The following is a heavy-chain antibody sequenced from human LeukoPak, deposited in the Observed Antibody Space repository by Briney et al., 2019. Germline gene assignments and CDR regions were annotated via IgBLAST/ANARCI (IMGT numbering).Heavy chain of an antibody. J-gene: IGHJ4*02. CDR2: MNPNSSNA. D-gene: IGHD3-10*01. CDR1: GYTFTSYD. CDR3: GRPLQRGSWTQRALDY. Sequence: GASVKVSCKASGYTFTSYDISWVRQATGQGLEWMGWMNPNSSNAGYAQRFQGRVTMTRNNSISTAYMELTSLRSEDTAVYYCGRPLQRGSWTQRALDYWGQGTLVTVSS. V-gene: IGHV1-8*01.